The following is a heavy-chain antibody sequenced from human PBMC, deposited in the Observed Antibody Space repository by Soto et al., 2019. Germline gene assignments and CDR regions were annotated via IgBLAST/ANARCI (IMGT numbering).Heavy chain of an antibody. CDR2: IIPIFGTA. CDR3: ARDCSSTSCYGGDDAFDI. V-gene: IGHV1-69*13. Sequence: SVKVSCKASGGTFSSYAISWVRQAPGQGLEWMGGIIPIFGTANYAQKFQGRVTITADESTSTAYMELSSLRSEDTAVYYCARDCSSTSCYGGDDAFDIWGQGTMVTVSS. CDR1: GGTFSSYA. D-gene: IGHD2-2*01. J-gene: IGHJ3*02.